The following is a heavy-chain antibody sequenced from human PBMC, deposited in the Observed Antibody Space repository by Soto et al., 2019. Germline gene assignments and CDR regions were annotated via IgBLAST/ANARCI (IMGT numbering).Heavy chain of an antibody. J-gene: IGHJ4*02. V-gene: IGHV3-23*01. D-gene: IGHD3-22*01. CDR2: ISASGGST. CDR3: AKGAASYYYDSSGYYGLDGSSRFDY. Sequence: EVQLLDSGGGLVQSGGSLRLSCAAFGFTSSIYAMSWVRQAPGKGLEWVSGISASGGSTYYADSVKGRFTISRDNSKNTLYLQMNSLRAEDTAVYYCAKGAASYYYDSSGYYGLDGSSRFDYWGQGTLVTVSS. CDR1: GFTSSIYA.